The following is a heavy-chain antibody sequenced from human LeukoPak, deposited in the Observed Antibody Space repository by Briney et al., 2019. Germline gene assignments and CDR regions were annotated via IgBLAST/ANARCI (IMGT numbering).Heavy chain of an antibody. V-gene: IGHV1-2*02. J-gene: IGHJ4*02. CDR2: INPNSGGT. Sequence: ASVKVSCKASGYTFTGYYMHWVRQAPGQGLEWMGWINPNSGGTNYAQKFQGRVTMTRDTSISTAYMELSRPRSDDTAVYYCARPLPNSYGTDYWGQGTLVTVSS. D-gene: IGHD5-18*01. CDR1: GYTFTGYY. CDR3: ARPLPNSYGTDY.